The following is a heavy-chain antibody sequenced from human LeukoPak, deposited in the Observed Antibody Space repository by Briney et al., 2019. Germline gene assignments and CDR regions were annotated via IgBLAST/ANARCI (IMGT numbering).Heavy chain of an antibody. Sequence: GGSLRLSCAASGFTFSSYWMSWVRQAPGKGLEWVANIKDDGSEKYYVDSAKGRFTISRDNAKNSLYLQMSSLRAEDTAVYYCARGRGWYHIEYWGQGTLVTVSS. V-gene: IGHV3-7*03. CDR3: ARGRGWYHIEY. CDR1: GFTFSSYW. D-gene: IGHD6-19*01. J-gene: IGHJ4*02. CDR2: IKDDGSEK.